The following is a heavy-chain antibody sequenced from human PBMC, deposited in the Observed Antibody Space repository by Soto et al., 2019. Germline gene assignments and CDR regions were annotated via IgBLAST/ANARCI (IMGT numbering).Heavy chain of an antibody. CDR3: ARADYTYASGQFDP. V-gene: IGHV3-11*01. J-gene: IGHJ5*02. Sequence: GGSVRVSCAASGLTFSGYYMTWIRQAPGKGLEWVSYISSSGTAIYYADSVKGRFAISRDNAKNSLYLHMNTLRAEDTALYYCARADYTYASGQFDPWGQVPLDTFST. CDR2: ISSSGTAI. D-gene: IGHD3-10*01. CDR1: GLTFSGYY.